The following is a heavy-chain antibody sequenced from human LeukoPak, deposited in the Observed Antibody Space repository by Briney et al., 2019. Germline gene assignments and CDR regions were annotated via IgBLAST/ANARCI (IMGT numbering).Heavy chain of an antibody. CDR2: INPNSGDT. D-gene: IGHD3-16*01. CDR3: ATQRGSYLWGTDFDY. V-gene: IGHV1-2*02. CDR1: GYTFTGHY. J-gene: IGHJ4*02. Sequence: ASVKVSCKASGYTFTGHYMHWVRQAPGQGLEWMGWINPNSGDTKYAQNFQGRVTMTRDTSISTAYMELSRLRSDDTAVYYCATQRGSYLWGTDFDYWGQGTLVTVSS.